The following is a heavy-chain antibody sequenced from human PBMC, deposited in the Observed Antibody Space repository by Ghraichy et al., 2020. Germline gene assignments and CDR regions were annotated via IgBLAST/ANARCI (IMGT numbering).Heavy chain of an antibody. V-gene: IGHV4-59*01. CDR2: IYYSGTT. CDR1: GDSISGSY. CDR3: ARLIASTGSSDWFDS. Sequence: SETLSLTCTVSGDSISGSYWSWIRQPPGKELEWIGYIYYSGTTIYNPSLKSRVTISVDTSKNQFSLKLTSVTAADTAVYYCARLIASTGSSDWFDSWGQGTLVTVSS. J-gene: IGHJ5*01. D-gene: IGHD1-1*01.